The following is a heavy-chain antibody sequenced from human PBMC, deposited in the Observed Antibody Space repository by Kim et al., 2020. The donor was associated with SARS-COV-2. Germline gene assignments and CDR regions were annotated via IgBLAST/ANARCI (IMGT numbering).Heavy chain of an antibody. CDR1: GFTFSSYG. CDR3: ARDREAVAGTSFFDY. D-gene: IGHD6-19*01. CDR2: IWYGGSNK. Sequence: GGSLRLSCAASGFTFSSYGMHWVRQAPGKGREWVAVIWYGGSNKYYADSVKGRFTISRDNSKNTLYLQMNSLRAEDTAVYYCARDREAVAGTSFFDYWGQGTLVTVSS. J-gene: IGHJ4*02. V-gene: IGHV3-33*01.